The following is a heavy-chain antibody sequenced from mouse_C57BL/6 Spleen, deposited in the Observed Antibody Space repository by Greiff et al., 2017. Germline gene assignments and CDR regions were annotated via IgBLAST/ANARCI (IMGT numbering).Heavy chain of an antibody. J-gene: IGHJ2*01. CDR1: GYTFTDYE. CDR3: TTHYGSSDESY. Sequence: QVQLQQSGAELVRPGASVTLSCKASGYTFTDYEMHWVKQTPVHGLEWIGAIDPETGGTAYNQKFKGKAILTADKSSSTAYMELRSLTSEDSAVYYCTTHYGSSDESYRGQGTTLTVAS. V-gene: IGHV1-15*01. D-gene: IGHD1-1*01. CDR2: IDPETGGT.